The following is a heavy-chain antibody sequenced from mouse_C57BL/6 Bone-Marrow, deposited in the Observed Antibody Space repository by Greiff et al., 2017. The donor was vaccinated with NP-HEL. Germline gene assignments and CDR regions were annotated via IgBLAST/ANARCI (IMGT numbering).Heavy chain of an antibody. V-gene: IGHV5-2*01. Sequence: EVKLVEPGGGLVQPGESLKLSCESNEYEFPSYDMSWVRKTPEKRLELVAAINRDGGSTNYPETMERRVIISADNTTKTLYLHMSSLRSEDTALYYCARHWERTWFACWGQGTLVTVSA. CDR1: EYEFPSYD. CDR2: INRDGGST. CDR3: ARHWERTWFAC. D-gene: IGHD4-1*01. J-gene: IGHJ3*01.